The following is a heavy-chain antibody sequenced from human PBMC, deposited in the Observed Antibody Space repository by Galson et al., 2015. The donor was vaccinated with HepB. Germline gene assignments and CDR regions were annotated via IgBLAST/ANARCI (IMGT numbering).Heavy chain of an antibody. J-gene: IGHJ4*02. CDR1: GDSFPNYY. CDR3: ARRKDGYPHWDFDH. CDR2: ISPSDSDT. D-gene: IGHD6-25*01. V-gene: IGHV5-51*01. Sequence: QSGAEVKKPGESLKISYTKSGDSFPNYYIAWVRQVSGKGLEWMGIISPSDSDTKYSPSFQGQVTISADKSINTAYLQWSSLKASDTAMYYCARRKDGYPHWDFDHWGQGTLVTVSS.